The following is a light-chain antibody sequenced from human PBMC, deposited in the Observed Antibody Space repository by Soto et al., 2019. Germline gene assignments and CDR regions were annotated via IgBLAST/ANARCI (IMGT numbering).Light chain of an antibody. Sequence: QSALTQPASVSGSPGQSITISCTGTSSDVGDYNYVSWYQQHPGKAPKLMIYDVSHRPSGVSSRFSGSKSGNTASLTISGLQAEDEADYYCASYTDSTIVMFGGGTKSPS. CDR2: DVS. CDR3: ASYTDSTIVM. CDR1: SSDVGDYNY. J-gene: IGLJ3*02. V-gene: IGLV2-14*01.